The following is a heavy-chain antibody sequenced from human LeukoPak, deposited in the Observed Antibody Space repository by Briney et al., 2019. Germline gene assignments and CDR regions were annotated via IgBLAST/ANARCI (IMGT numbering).Heavy chain of an antibody. CDR1: GFTFSSYW. Sequence: PGGSLRLSCAASGFTFSSYWMSWVRQAPGKGLEWVSSISSSGDTIKYHDSVRGRFIISRDNSNNSLYLQMNSLRADDTAFYYCATDSSGFPYWGQGILVAVSS. CDR2: ISSSGDTI. V-gene: IGHV3-48*04. CDR3: ATDSSGFPY. J-gene: IGHJ4*02. D-gene: IGHD3-22*01.